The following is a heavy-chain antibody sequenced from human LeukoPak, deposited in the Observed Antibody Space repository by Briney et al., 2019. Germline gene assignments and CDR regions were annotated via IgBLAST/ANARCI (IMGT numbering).Heavy chain of an antibody. CDR3: ARDPTKRIAARPTAFDP. Sequence: GGSLRLSCAASGFTFSKYDMTWVRQAPGKGLEWVSAISSSTLKIYYADSVKGRFTISRDNAKNSLYLQMNSLTAEDTALYYCARDPTKRIAARPTAFDPWGQGTLVTVSS. J-gene: IGHJ5*02. CDR2: ISSSTLKI. CDR1: GFTFSKYD. D-gene: IGHD6-6*01. V-gene: IGHV3-21*04.